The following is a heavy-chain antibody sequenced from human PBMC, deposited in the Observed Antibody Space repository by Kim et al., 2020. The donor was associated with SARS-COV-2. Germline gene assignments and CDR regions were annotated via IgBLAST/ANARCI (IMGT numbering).Heavy chain of an antibody. CDR3: ARELVRYYDSSGGDAFDI. V-gene: IGHV3-33*01. D-gene: IGHD3-22*01. CDR1: GFTFSSYG. J-gene: IGHJ3*02. Sequence: GGSLRLSCAASGFTFSSYGMHWVRQAPGKGLEWVAVIWYDGSNKYYADSVKGRFTISRDNSKNTLYLQMNSLRAEDTAVYYCARELVRYYDSSGGDAFDIWGQGTMVTVSS. CDR2: IWYDGSNK.